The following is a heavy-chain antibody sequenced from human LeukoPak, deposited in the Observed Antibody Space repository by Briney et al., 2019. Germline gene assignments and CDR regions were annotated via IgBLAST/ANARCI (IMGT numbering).Heavy chain of an antibody. CDR3: ARVLDIVAIYYYGMDV. V-gene: IGHV4-39*07. Sequence: SETLSLTCTVSGGSISSSSYYWGWIRQPPGKGLEWIGSIYYSGSTYYNPSLKSRVTISVDTSKNQFSLKLSSVTAADTAVYYCARVLDIVAIYYYGMDVWGQGTTVTVSS. CDR2: IYYSGST. CDR1: GGSISSSSYY. J-gene: IGHJ6*02. D-gene: IGHD5-12*01.